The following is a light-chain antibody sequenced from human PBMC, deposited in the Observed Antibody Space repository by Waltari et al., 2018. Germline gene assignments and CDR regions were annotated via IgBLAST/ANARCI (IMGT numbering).Light chain of an antibody. CDR1: NLEYKS. V-gene: IGLV3-21*04. CDR3: QVWDGEDHPAVV. CDR2: YDT. J-gene: IGLJ2*01. Sequence: SYVLTQPPSVSVAPGETASITCGGNNLEYKSVHGYQQKPGRTPVLVIFYDTDRPSGIPERFSGSSSQNRATLTISRVEAEDEAVYYCQVWDGEDHPAVVCGGGTKLTVL.